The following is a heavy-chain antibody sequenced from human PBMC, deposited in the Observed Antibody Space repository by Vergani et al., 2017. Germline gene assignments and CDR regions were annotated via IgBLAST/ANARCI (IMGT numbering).Heavy chain of an antibody. V-gene: IGHV3-9*01. Sequence: VQLVESGGGVVQPGGSLRLSCAASGFTFDDYAMHWVRQAPGKGLEWVSGISWNSGSIGYADSVKGRFTISRDNSKNSLYLQMNSLRTEDTALYYCAKSLFSYPQLGLDYWGQGTLVTVSS. CDR3: AKSLFSYPQLGLDY. CDR2: ISWNSGSI. J-gene: IGHJ4*02. CDR1: GFTFDDYA. D-gene: IGHD6-13*01.